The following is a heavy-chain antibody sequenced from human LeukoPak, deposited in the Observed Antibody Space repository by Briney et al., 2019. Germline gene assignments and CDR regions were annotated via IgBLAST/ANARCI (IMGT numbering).Heavy chain of an antibody. CDR3: AREPGIAAAGTHGVFDY. J-gene: IGHJ4*02. CDR1: GYTFTSYG. V-gene: IGHV1-18*04. D-gene: IGHD6-13*01. CDR2: ISAYNGNT. Sequence: WASVKVSCKASGYTFTSYGISWVRQAPGQGLEWMGWISAYNGNTNYAQKLQGRVTMTTDTSTSTAYMELRSLRSDDTAVYCCAREPGIAAAGTHGVFDYWGQGTLVTVSS.